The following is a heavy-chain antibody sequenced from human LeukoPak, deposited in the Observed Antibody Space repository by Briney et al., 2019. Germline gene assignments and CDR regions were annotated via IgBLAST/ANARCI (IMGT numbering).Heavy chain of an antibody. J-gene: IGHJ4*02. D-gene: IGHD3-16*01. CDR2: ISGWSSDI. V-gene: IGHV3-21*01. CDR1: GFTFSSHG. CDR3: ARRGYHDYSGFDY. Sequence: GGSLRLSCAASGFTFSSHGMNWVRQAPGKGLEWVSSISGWSSDIYYADSVKGRFTISRDNSKNSLYLQMKSLRAEDTALYYCARRGYHDYSGFDYWGQGTLVTVSS.